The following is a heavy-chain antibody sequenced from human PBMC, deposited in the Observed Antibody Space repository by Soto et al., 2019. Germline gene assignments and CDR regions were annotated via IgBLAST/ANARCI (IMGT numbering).Heavy chain of an antibody. CDR1: GLTFSDYY. J-gene: IGHJ4*02. CDR3: PRSPNRGVYDYVWRSYRSSYYFGS. D-gene: IGHD3-16*02. V-gene: IGHV3-11*01. CDR2: ISGRGDTI. Sequence: GGSLRLSCAASGLTFSDYYMSWIRQAPGKGLEWVAYISGRGDTIDYADSVKGRFTISRDNAKNSLYLLMNSLRAEDTAVYYCPRSPNRGVYDYVWRSYRSSYYFGSYGQGTLVTVSS.